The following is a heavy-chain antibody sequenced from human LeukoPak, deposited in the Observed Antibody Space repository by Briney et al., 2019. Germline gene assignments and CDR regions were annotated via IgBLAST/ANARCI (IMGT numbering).Heavy chain of an antibody. CDR3: ASSASGDYYYYMDV. Sequence: GGSLRLSCAASGFIFSSYWMTWVRQAPGKGLEWVATIKHDGSEDYYLDSVKGRFTISRDNAKSSMWLQMNSLRAEDTAVYYCASSASGDYYYYMDVWGKGTTVTVSS. D-gene: IGHD3-10*01. CDR1: GFIFSSYW. J-gene: IGHJ6*03. CDR2: IKHDGSED. V-gene: IGHV3-7*01.